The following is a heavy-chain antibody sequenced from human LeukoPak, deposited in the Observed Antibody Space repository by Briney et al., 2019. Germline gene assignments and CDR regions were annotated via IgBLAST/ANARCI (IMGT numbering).Heavy chain of an antibody. CDR2: INPNSGGT. V-gene: IGHV1-2*02. J-gene: IGHJ3*02. CDR3: ARDRGSYFSDAFDI. Sequence: ASVKVSCKASGYTFTGYYMHWVRQASGQGLEWMGWINPNSGGTNYAQKFQGRVTMTRDTSISTAYMELSRLRSDDTAVYYCARDRGSYFSDAFDIWGQGTMATVSS. D-gene: IGHD1-26*01. CDR1: GYTFTGYY.